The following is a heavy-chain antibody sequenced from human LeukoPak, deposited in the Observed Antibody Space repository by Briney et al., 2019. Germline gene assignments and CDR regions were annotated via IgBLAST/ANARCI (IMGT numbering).Heavy chain of an antibody. Sequence: GGSLRLSCAASGFTFSSYAMSWVRQAPGKGLEWVSAISGSGGSTYYADSVKGRFTISRDNSKNTLYLQMNSLRAEDTAVYYCAKDLGSSWYGNYFDYWGQGTLVTVSS. J-gene: IGHJ4*02. V-gene: IGHV3-23*01. D-gene: IGHD6-13*01. CDR1: GFTFSSYA. CDR3: AKDLGSSWYGNYFDY. CDR2: ISGSGGST.